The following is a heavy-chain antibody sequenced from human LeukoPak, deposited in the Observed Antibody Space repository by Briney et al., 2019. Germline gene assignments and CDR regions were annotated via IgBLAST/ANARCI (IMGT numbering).Heavy chain of an antibody. V-gene: IGHV3-72*01. J-gene: IGHJ4*02. D-gene: IGHD2-15*01. CDR3: ARGSRGIDH. CDR2: TRNKANSYTT. CDR1: GFTFSDHY. Sequence: GGSLRLSCAASGFTFSDHYMDWVRQAPGKGLEWVGRTRNKANSYTTEYAASVRGRFTISRDDSKNSLYLQMNSLKTEDTAVYYCARGSRGIDHWGQGTLVTVSS.